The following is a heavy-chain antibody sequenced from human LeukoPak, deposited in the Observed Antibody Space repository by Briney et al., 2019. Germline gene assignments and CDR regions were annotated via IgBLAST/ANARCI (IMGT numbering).Heavy chain of an antibody. J-gene: IGHJ4*02. CDR1: GFTFSSYW. CDR3: ARRASDSLYYYDSSGYYRYFDY. CDR2: IKQDGSEK. V-gene: IGHV3-7*01. D-gene: IGHD3-22*01. Sequence: PGGSLRLSYAASGFTFSSYWMSWVRQAPGKGLEWVANIKQDGSEKYYVDSVKGRFTISRDNAKNSLYLQMNSLRAEDTAVYYCARRASDSLYYYDSSGYYRYFDYWGQGTLVTVSS.